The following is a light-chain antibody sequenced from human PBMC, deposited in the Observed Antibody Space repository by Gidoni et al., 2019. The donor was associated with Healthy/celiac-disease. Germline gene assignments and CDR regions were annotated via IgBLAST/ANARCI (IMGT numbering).Light chain of an antibody. J-gene: IGKJ5*01. CDR1: QSVSSSY. Sequence: ELVLTQSPRTLSLSPGERATLSCRASQSVSSSYLACHQQKPGQAPRLLIYGASSRATGIPDRFSGSGSGTDFTLTISRLEPEDFAVYYCQQYGSSPPITFGQGTRLEIK. CDR2: GAS. CDR3: QQYGSSPPIT. V-gene: IGKV3-20*01.